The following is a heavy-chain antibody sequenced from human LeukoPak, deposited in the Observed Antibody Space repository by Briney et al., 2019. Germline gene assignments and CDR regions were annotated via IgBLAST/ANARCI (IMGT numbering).Heavy chain of an antibody. CDR3: AKDPLSVVHALGYFQH. V-gene: IGHV3-23*01. J-gene: IGHJ1*01. D-gene: IGHD3-22*01. CDR1: GFTFSSYA. CDR2: ISDSGGTT. Sequence: GGSLRLSCAASGFTFSSYAMSWVRQAPGKGLEWVSVISDSGGTTYYADSVKGRFTISRDNSKNTPYLQMNSLRAEDTAVYYCAKDPLSVVHALGYFQHWGQGTLVTVSS.